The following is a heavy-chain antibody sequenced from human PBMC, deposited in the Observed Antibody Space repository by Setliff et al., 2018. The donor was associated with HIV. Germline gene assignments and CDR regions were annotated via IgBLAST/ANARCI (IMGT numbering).Heavy chain of an antibody. J-gene: IGHJ5*02. CDR3: ARGFTIFGVGFSADPTGNWFDP. Sequence: PSETLSLTCAVSGASDISYIWWSWVRQPPGKGLEWIGEVYHSGKTNYNPSLKSRITLSVDTSENQFALKLASVTAADTAVYYCARGFTIFGVGFSADPTGNWFDPWGQGTLVTVSS. D-gene: IGHD3-3*01. V-gene: IGHV4-4*02. CDR1: GASDISYIW. CDR2: VYHSGKT.